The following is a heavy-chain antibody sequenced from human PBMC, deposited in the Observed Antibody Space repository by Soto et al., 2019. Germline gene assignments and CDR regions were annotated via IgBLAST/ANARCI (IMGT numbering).Heavy chain of an antibody. CDR3: VRYMGNIGMVFGAFDI. Sequence: GASVKVSCKASGYTFTGHYMHWVRQAPGQGLEWMGWINPNSGGTKYAQKFQGWVTMTRDTSISTAYMELSRLRSDDTAVYYCVRYMGNIGMVFGAFDIWGQGTMVTVSS. CDR1: GYTFTGHY. J-gene: IGHJ3*02. D-gene: IGHD5-18*01. CDR2: INPNSGGT. V-gene: IGHV1-2*04.